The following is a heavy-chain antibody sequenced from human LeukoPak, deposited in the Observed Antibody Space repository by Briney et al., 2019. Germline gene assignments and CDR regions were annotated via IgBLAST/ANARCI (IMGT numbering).Heavy chain of an antibody. CDR2: IIPIFGTA. CDR3: ARGMIVVDYFDY. D-gene: IGHD3-22*01. J-gene: IGHJ4*02. V-gene: IGHV1-69*06. Sequence: SVKVSCKASGGTFSSYAISWVQQAPGQGLEWMGGIIPIFGTANYAQKFQGRVTITADKSTSTAYMELSSLRSEDTAVYYCARGMIVVDYFDYWGQGTLVTVSS. CDR1: GGTFSSYA.